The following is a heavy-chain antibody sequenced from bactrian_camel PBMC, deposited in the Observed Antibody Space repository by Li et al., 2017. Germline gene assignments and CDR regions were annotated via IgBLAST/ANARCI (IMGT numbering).Heavy chain of an antibody. J-gene: IGHJ6*01. V-gene: IGHV3S53*01. CDR3: VADMSVGWGECPNLESHFGY. D-gene: IGHD5*01. CDR1: EDIFSHNC. Sequence: HVQLVESGGGSVQAGGSLRLSCAASEDIFSHNCAGWLRQAPGKEREGVATIDADGKTVYTGSVKGRFTISSDDAKHAIYLQMNTLKPEDTAIYDCVADMSVGWGECPNLESHFGYRGQGTQVTVS. CDR2: IDADGKT.